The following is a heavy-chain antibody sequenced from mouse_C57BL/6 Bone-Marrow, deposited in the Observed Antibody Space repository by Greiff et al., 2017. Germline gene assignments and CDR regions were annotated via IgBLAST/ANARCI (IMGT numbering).Heavy chain of an antibody. CDR3: ARDAGGAGLDY. V-gene: IGHV7-1*01. CDR2: SRNKANDYTT. CDR1: GFTFSDFY. J-gene: IGHJ2*01. D-gene: IGHD3-3*01. Sequence: EVQLVESGGGLVQSGRSLRLSCATSGFTFSDFYMEWVRQAPGKGLEWIAASRNKANDYTTEYSASVKGRFIVSRDTSQSILYLQMNALRAEDTAIYYCARDAGGAGLDYWGQGTTLTVSS.